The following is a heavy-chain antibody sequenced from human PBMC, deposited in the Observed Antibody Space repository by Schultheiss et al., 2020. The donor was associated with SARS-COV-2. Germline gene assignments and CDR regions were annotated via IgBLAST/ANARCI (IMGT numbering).Heavy chain of an antibody. D-gene: IGHD3-16*01. CDR3: ARDRVYDYV. Sequence: GGSLRLSCAASGFTFSSYAMHWVRQAPGKGLEWVAVISYDGSNKYYADSVKGRFTISRDNSKNTLYLQMNSLRAEDTAVYYCARDRVYDYVWGQGTLVTVSS. CDR1: GFTFSSYA. J-gene: IGHJ4*02. CDR2: ISYDGSNK. V-gene: IGHV3-30*07.